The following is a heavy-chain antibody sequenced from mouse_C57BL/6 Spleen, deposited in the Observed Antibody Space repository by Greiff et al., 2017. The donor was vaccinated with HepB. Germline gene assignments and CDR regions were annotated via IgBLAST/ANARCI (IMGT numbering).Heavy chain of an antibody. V-gene: IGHV1-61*01. CDR3: ARSEGPKGFAY. Sequence: QVQLKQPGAELVRPGSSVKLSCKASGYTFTSYWMDWVKQRPGQGLEWIGNIYPSDSETHYNQKFKDKATLTVDKSSSTAYMQLSSLTSEDSAVYYCARSEGPKGFAYWGQGTLVTVSA. D-gene: IGHD3-3*01. CDR1: GYTFTSYW. J-gene: IGHJ3*01. CDR2: IYPSDSET.